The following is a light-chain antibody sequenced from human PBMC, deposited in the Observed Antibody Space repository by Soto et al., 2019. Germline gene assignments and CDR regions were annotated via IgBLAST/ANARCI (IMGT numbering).Light chain of an antibody. CDR2: KTS. CDR3: QQAYSFPIT. J-gene: IGKJ5*01. Sequence: DIQMTQSPSTLSASIGDRVTITCRASQSITGWLAWYQQKPGKAPNLLIYKTSTLERGVPSRFSGSGSGTEFTLTISSLQPDDFATYYCQQAYSFPITFGQGTRLEIK. CDR1: QSITGW. V-gene: IGKV1-5*03.